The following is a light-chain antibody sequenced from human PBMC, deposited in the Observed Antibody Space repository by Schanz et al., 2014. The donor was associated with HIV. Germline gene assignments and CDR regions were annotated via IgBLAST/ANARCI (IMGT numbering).Light chain of an antibody. CDR1: SSDVGGYNY. CDR2: DVN. V-gene: IGLV2-14*03. CDR3: GSFTTRNIWV. J-gene: IGLJ3*02. Sequence: QSVLTQPASVSGSPGQSIAISCTGTSSDVGGYNYVSWYQQHPNKAPKLIIYDVNNRPSGVSNRFSGSKSGNTASLTISGLQAEDEADYYCGSFTTRNIWVFGGGTKLTVL.